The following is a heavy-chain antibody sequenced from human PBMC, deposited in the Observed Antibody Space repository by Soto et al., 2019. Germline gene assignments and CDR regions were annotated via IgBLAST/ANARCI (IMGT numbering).Heavy chain of an antibody. CDR1: GYTFTSYG. J-gene: IGHJ4*02. V-gene: IGHV1-18*01. D-gene: IGHD2-2*01. CDR3: VRDPVDCYSSSCSEDY. Sequence: ASVKVSCKASGYTFTSYGISWVRQAPGQGLEWMGWISAYNGNTNYAQKLQGRVTMTTDTSTSTAYMELRSLRSDDTAVYYCVRDPVDCYSSSCSEDYWGQGTLVTVSS. CDR2: ISAYNGNT.